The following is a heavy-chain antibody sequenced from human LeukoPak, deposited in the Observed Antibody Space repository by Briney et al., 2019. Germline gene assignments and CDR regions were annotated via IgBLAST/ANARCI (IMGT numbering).Heavy chain of an antibody. J-gene: IGHJ6*03. Sequence: ASVKVSCKASGYTFTSYGISWVRQAPGQGLEWMGWISAYNGNTNYAQKLQGRVTMTTDTSTSTAYMELRSLRSDDTAVYYCARVRGLLWFGELPTDYYYYMDVWGKGATVTVSS. D-gene: IGHD3-10*01. V-gene: IGHV1-18*01. CDR1: GYTFTSYG. CDR3: ARVRGLLWFGELPTDYYYYMDV. CDR2: ISAYNGNT.